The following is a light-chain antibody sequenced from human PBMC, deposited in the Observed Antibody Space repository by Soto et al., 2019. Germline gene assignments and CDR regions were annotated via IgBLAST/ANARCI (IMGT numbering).Light chain of an antibody. CDR1: QSISSW. Sequence: DIQMTQSPSTLSASVGDRVTITCRASQSISSWLAWYQQKPGKAPKLLIYKASSLESGVPSRFTGSGSGTEFTRAISSLQPDDFATYYCQPYNSYPWTFGQGTKVEIK. V-gene: IGKV1-5*03. J-gene: IGKJ1*01. CDR3: QPYNSYPWT. CDR2: KAS.